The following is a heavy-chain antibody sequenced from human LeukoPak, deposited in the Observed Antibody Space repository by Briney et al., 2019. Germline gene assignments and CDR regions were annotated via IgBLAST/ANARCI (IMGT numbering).Heavy chain of an antibody. CDR2: ISSSSSNI. CDR1: GFTFSDYY. CDR3: ARLYYYGSGSSDY. V-gene: IGHV3-11*04. J-gene: IGHJ4*02. Sequence: GGSLRLSCAASGFTFSDYYMNWVRQAPGKGLEWVSFISSSSSNIYYADSVQGRFTISRDNAKNSLYLQMNSLRDEDTAVYYCARLYYYGSGSSDYWGQGTLVTVSS. D-gene: IGHD3-10*01.